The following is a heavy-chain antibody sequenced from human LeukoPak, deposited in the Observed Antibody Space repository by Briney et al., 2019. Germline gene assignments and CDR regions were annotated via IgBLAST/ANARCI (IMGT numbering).Heavy chain of an antibody. V-gene: IGHV3-30*18. Sequence: GRSLRLSCAASGFTFSSYGMHWVRQAPGKGLEWVAVISYDGSNKYYADSVKGRFTISRDNSKNTLYLQMNSLRAEDTAVYHCAKVLWSGYPHYYYYGMDVWGQGTTVTVSS. D-gene: IGHD3-3*01. CDR1: GFTFSSYG. J-gene: IGHJ6*02. CDR2: ISYDGSNK. CDR3: AKVLWSGYPHYYYYGMDV.